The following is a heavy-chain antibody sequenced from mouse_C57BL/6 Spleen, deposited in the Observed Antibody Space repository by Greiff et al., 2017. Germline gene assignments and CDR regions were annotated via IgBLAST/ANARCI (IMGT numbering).Heavy chain of an antibody. J-gene: IGHJ4*01. D-gene: IGHD1-1*01. CDR3: VGGDYYGSSSYYAMDY. Sequence: EVQGVESGGGLVQPKGSLKLSCAASGFTFNTYAMHWVRQAPGKGLEWVARIRSKSSNYATYYADSVKDRFTISRDDSQSMLYLQMNNLKTEDTAMYYCVGGDYYGSSSYYAMDYWGQGTSVTVSS. V-gene: IGHV10-3*01. CDR1: GFTFNTYA. CDR2: IRSKSSNYAT.